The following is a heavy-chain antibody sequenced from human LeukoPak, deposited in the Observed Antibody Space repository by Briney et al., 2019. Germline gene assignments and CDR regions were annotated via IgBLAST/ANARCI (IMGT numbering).Heavy chain of an antibody. CDR3: AREEGSRGSGSYRQYYYYYGMDV. Sequence: GASVKLSFKASAGTFSSYAISWVRQAPGQGQEWKGRIIPILGIANYAQKFQGRVTITADKSTSTAYMELSSLRSEDTAVYYCAREEGSRGSGSYRQYYYYYGMDVWGQGTTVTVSS. V-gene: IGHV1-69*04. D-gene: IGHD3-10*01. CDR1: AGTFSSYA. CDR2: IIPILGIA. J-gene: IGHJ6*02.